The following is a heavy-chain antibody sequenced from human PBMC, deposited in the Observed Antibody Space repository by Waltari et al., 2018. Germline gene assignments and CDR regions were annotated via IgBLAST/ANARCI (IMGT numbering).Heavy chain of an antibody. CDR2: IYYSGST. CDR3: ARDRSGGAAYYFDY. Sequence: QVQLQESGPGLVKPSETLSLTCTVSGGSISSHYWSWIRQPPGKGLEWIGYIYYSGSTNYTPSLKSRVTISVDTSKNQFSLKLSSVTAADTAVYYCARDRSGGAAYYFDYWGQGTLVTVSS. V-gene: IGHV4-59*11. D-gene: IGHD3-16*01. J-gene: IGHJ4*02. CDR1: GGSISSHY.